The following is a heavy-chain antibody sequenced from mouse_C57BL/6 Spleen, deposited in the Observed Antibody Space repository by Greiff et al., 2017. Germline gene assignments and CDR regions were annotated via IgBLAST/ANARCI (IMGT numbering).Heavy chain of an antibody. J-gene: IGHJ3*01. CDR2: INPNYGTT. Sequence: VHVKQSGPELVKPGASVKISCKASGYSFTDYNMNWVKQSNGKSLEWIGVINPNYGTTSYNQKFKGKATLTVDQSSSTAYMQLNSLTYEDSAVYYCAINWDVGFAYWGQGTLVTVSA. CDR1: GYSFTDYN. CDR3: AINWDVGFAY. D-gene: IGHD4-1*01. V-gene: IGHV1-39*01.